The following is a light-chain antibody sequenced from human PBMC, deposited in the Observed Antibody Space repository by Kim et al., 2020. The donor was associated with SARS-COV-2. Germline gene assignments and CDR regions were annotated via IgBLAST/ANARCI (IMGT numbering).Light chain of an antibody. J-gene: IGKJ3*01. CDR1: QSLVYSDGILY. V-gene: IGKV2-30*01. Sequence: PASLPCMFIQSLVYSDGILYLNLFHQMPGQSPRRLIYEVSNRDSGVPDRFCGSVSGADFTLHISRVEAVVVGIYYCLQGTHWPFTFRPGTKVDI. CDR2: EVS. CDR3: LQGTHWPFT.